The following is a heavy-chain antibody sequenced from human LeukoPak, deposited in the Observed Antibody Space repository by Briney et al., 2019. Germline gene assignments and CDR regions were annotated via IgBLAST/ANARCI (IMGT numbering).Heavy chain of an antibody. CDR1: GYSISSGYY. V-gene: IGHV4-38-2*02. CDR3: ARSPDIKIAARAVFDY. CDR2: IYHSGST. D-gene: IGHD6-6*01. J-gene: IGHJ4*02. Sequence: SETLSLTCTVSGYSISSGYYWGWIRQPPGKGLEWIGSIYHSGSTYYNPSLKSRVTISVDTSKNQFSLKLSSVTAADTAVYYCARSPDIKIAARAVFDYWGQGTLVTVSS.